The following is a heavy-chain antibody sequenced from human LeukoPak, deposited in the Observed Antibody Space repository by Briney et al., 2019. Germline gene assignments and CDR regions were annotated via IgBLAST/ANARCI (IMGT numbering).Heavy chain of an antibody. CDR2: TYYRSKWNN. Sequence: SQTLSLTCAISGDSVSSNNAAWNWIRQSPSRGLEWLGRTYYRSKWNNNYALSVKSRITINPDTSNNQFSLQLNSVTAADTAVFYCARHDSLSLPFDYWGQGTLVTVSS. CDR1: GDSVSSNNAA. J-gene: IGHJ4*02. D-gene: IGHD3-16*01. CDR3: ARHDSLSLPFDY. V-gene: IGHV6-1*01.